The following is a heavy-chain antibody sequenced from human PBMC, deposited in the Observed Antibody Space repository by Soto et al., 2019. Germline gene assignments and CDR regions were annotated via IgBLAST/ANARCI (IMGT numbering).Heavy chain of an antibody. V-gene: IGHV3-23*01. Sequence: EVQLLESGGGLVQPGGSLRLSCAASGFIFSNYPMNWVRQAPGKGLDWVSTISNSADTYYPDSVNGRFTVSRDNSKNSLYLQMNSLRAEDTAVYYCAKASLYCSGRHCFTFDYWGQGALVTVSS. CDR2: ISNSADT. CDR3: AKASLYCSGRHCFTFDY. J-gene: IGHJ4*02. CDR1: GFIFSNYP. D-gene: IGHD2-15*01.